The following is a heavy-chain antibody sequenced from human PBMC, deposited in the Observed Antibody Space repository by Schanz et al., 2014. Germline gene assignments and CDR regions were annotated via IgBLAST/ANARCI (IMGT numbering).Heavy chain of an antibody. CDR2: ITAYNGDT. CDR1: GYTFTSHG. CDR3: ARDGGEVVRGVIEGVNHYYYGMDV. D-gene: IGHD3-10*01. Sequence: QVQLVQSGAEVKKPGASVKVSCKASGYTFTSHGISWVRQAPGQGLEWMGWITAYNGDTNYAQKVQGRVTMTTDTSPGTAYMELRSLRSDDTAVYYCARDGGEVVRGVIEGVNHYYYGMDVWGQGTTVTVSS. V-gene: IGHV1-18*01. J-gene: IGHJ6*02.